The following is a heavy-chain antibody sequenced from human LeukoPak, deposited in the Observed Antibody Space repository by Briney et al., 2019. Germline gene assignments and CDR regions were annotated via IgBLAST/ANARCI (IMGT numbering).Heavy chain of an antibody. CDR3: LRVDDTNGHNWFDP. CDR2: IIGDGTRT. Sequence: GGAVRLSCAASGFSFSYYWMHWVRQGSGKGAVWVSRIIGDGTRTDYADSVKGRFTISRDNAKSTLYLQMNSLTVEDTAVYYCLRVDDTNGHNWFDPWGQGTLVTVSS. CDR1: GFSFSYYW. V-gene: IGHV3-74*01. D-gene: IGHD2-8*01. J-gene: IGHJ5*02.